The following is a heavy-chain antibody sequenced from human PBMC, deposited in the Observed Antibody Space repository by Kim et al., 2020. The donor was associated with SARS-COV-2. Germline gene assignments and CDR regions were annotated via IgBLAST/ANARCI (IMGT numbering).Heavy chain of an antibody. V-gene: IGHV3-30*18. CDR1: GFTFSSYS. J-gene: IGHJ6*02. CDR2: ISYDGSNK. Sequence: GGSLRLSCAASGFTFSSYSMHWVRQAPGKGLEWVAFISYDGSNKYYADSVKGRFTISRDNSKNTLYLQMNSLRAEDTAVYYCANLVGGSGTLGVVYGMDVWGQGTTVTVSS. CDR3: ANLVGGSGTLGVVYGMDV. D-gene: IGHD3-10*01.